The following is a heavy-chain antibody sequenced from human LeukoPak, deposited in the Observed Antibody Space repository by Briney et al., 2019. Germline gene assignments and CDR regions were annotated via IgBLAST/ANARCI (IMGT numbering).Heavy chain of an antibody. D-gene: IGHD6-19*01. CDR1: GXSISSYY. Sequence: SETLSLTCTVSGXSISSYYWSWIRQPPGKGLEWIGYIYYSGNTNYNPSLKSRLTISVDTSNNQFSLKLTSVTAADTAVYFCARLPGIAVSGKAVDYWGQGTLVTVSS. CDR3: ARLPGIAVSGKAVDY. V-gene: IGHV4-59*01. J-gene: IGHJ4*02. CDR2: IYYSGNT.